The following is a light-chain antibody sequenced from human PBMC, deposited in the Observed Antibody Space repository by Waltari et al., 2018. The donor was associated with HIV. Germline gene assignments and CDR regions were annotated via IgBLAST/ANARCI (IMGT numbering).Light chain of an antibody. CDR1: RSDVGGYNY. V-gene: IGLV2-8*01. J-gene: IGLJ2*01. CDR3: SSYAGSKNLVV. Sequence: QSALTQPPSASGSPGQSVTISCTGTRSDVGGYNYVSWYQQHPGKAPKLMIYEVTKRPSGVPDRFSGSRSGNTASRTVSGLQAEDEADYFCSSYAGSKNLVVFGGGTKLTVL. CDR2: EVT.